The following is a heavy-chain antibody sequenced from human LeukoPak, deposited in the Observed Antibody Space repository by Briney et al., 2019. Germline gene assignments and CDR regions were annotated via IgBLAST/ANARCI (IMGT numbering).Heavy chain of an antibody. D-gene: IGHD1-14*01. CDR1: GFTFNSYS. Sequence: GGSLRLSCAASGFTFNSYSMNWVRQAPGKGLEWVSYISSSSRTINYADSVQGRFTISSDNAKSSLYLQMNSLRAEDTAVYYCARDSGSPLPGYWGQGTLVTVSS. V-gene: IGHV3-48*04. J-gene: IGHJ4*02. CDR2: ISSSSRTI. CDR3: ARDSGSPLPGY.